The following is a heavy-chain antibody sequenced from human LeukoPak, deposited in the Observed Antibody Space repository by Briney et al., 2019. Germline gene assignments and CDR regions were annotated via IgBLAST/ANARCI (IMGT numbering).Heavy chain of an antibody. CDR2: IYYSGST. CDR3: ARQSLGPSRSGTSNNWFDP. Sequence: SETLSLTCTVSGGSISTYYWSWIRQPPGKGLEWIGFIYYSGSTNYNPSLKSRVTISVDTPNNEFSLKLRSVTAADTAVYCCARQSLGPSRSGTSNNWFDPWGQGTLVTVSS. V-gene: IGHV4-59*08. D-gene: IGHD3-10*01. CDR1: GGSISTYY. J-gene: IGHJ5*02.